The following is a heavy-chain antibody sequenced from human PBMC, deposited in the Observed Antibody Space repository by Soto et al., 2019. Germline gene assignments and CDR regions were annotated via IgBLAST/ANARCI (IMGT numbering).Heavy chain of an antibody. CDR3: ASALYCSGGSCSFDP. J-gene: IGHJ5*02. CDR1: GGSVSSGNYY. Sequence: QVQLQESGPGLVKPSETLSLTCTVSGGSVSSGNYYWSWIRQPPGKGLEWIGFICYTGSTSYNPSLKSRVTISIDTSKNQFSLKLTSVTAADTAVYYCASALYCSGGSCSFDPWGQGTLVTVSS. D-gene: IGHD2-15*01. V-gene: IGHV4-61*01. CDR2: ICYTGST.